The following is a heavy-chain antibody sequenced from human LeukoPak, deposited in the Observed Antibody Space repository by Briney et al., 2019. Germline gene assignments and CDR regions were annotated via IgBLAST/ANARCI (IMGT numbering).Heavy chain of an antibody. CDR1: GFTFSSYW. Sequence: PGGSLRLSCTAPGFTFSSYWMSWVRQAPGKGLEWVANIRQDGGLKHYVDSVKGRFTISRDNAKNTLYLQMNSLRAEDTAVYYCARGLASYGGNPLFDYWGQGTLVTVSS. CDR2: IRQDGGLK. CDR3: ARGLASYGGNPLFDY. D-gene: IGHD4-23*01. V-gene: IGHV3-7*01. J-gene: IGHJ4*02.